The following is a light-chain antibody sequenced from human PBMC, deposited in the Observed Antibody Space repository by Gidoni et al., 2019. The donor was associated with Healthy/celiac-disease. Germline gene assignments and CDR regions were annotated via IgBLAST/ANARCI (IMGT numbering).Light chain of an antibody. Sequence: EIVLTQSPATLSLSPGERATLSCRASQSVSSYLAWYQQKPGQAPRLLLYAASNRATGIPARFSGSGSWTDFTLTISSLEPEDFAVYYCQQRSNWPPSLTFGGGTKVEIQ. CDR2: AAS. V-gene: IGKV3-11*01. CDR3: QQRSNWPPSLT. J-gene: IGKJ4*01. CDR1: QSVSSY.